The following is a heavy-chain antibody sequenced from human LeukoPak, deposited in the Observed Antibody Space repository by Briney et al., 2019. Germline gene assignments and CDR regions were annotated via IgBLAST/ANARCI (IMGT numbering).Heavy chain of an antibody. CDR3: ARGGIAAAGTHAFDI. D-gene: IGHD6-13*01. CDR2: IIPILGIA. CDR1: GGTFSSYA. J-gene: IGHJ3*02. V-gene: IGHV1-69*04. Sequence: ASVKVSCKASGGTFSSYAISWVRQAPGQGLEWMGRIIPILGIANYAQKFQGRVTITADKSTSTAYMELSSLRSEDTAAYYCARGGIAAAGTHAFDIWGQGTMVTVSS.